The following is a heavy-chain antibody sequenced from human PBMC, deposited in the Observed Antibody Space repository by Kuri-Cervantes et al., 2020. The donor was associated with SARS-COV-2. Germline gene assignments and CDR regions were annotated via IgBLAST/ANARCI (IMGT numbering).Heavy chain of an antibody. CDR2: ISSSSSYI. D-gene: IGHD3-16*02. CDR3: ARGTVRGVIRYYFDY. J-gene: IGHJ4*02. CDR1: GFTFSSYS. V-gene: IGHV3-21*01. Sequence: GESLKISCAASGFTFSSYSMNWVRQAPGKGLEWVSSISSSSSYIYYADSVKGRFTISRDNAKNSLYLQMNSLRAEDTAVYYCARGTVRGVIRYYFDYWGQGTLVTVSS.